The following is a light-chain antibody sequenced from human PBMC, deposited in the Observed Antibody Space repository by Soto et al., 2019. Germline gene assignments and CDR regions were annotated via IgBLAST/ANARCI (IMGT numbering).Light chain of an antibody. CDR2: DAS. V-gene: IGKV3-11*01. CDR3: PQRSNWQT. Sequence: EIVLTQSPATLSLSPGERATLSCRASQSVSSYLAWYQQKPGQAPRLLIYDASNRATGLPARFSGSGSGTDFTLTISSLAPEDFAVYYCPQRSNWQTFGQGTKLEIK. J-gene: IGKJ2*01. CDR1: QSVSSY.